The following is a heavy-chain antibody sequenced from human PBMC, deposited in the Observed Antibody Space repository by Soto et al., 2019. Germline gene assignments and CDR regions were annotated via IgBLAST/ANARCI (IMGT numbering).Heavy chain of an antibody. CDR2: MNPNSGNT. D-gene: IGHD2-15*01. CDR3: ARGARVVAATSGYYFDY. J-gene: IGHJ4*02. CDR1: GYTFTSYD. Sequence: QVQLVQSGAEVKKPGASVKVSCKASGYTFTSYDINWVRQATGQGLERMGWMNPNSGNTGYAQKFQGRVTMTRNTSISTAYMELSSLRSEDTAVYYCARGARVVAATSGYYFDYWGQGTLVTVSS. V-gene: IGHV1-8*01.